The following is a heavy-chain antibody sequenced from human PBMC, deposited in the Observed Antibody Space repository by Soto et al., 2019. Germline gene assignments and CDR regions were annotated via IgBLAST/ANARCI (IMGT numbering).Heavy chain of an antibody. J-gene: IGHJ3*02. Sequence: ASVKFSCKASGYTFTSYYMHWVRQAPGQGLEWMGIINPSGGSTSYAQKFQGRVTMTRDTSTSTVYMELSSLRSEDTAVYYCARVLMVYAITGAFDIWGQGTMVTVSS. CDR2: INPSGGST. D-gene: IGHD2-8*01. CDR1: GYTFTSYY. V-gene: IGHV1-46*01. CDR3: ARVLMVYAITGAFDI.